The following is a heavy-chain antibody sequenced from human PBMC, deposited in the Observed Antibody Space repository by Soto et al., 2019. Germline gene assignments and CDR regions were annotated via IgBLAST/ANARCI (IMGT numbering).Heavy chain of an antibody. V-gene: IGHV3-30*18. D-gene: IGHD2-21*02. CDR2: ISYDGSNK. CDR3: AKGDLYYYYGMDV. CDR1: GFTFSSYG. J-gene: IGHJ6*02. Sequence: GWSLRLSCSASGFTFSSYGMHWFRQAPGKGLEWVAVISYDGSNKYYADSVKGRLTISRDNSKNTLYLQMNSLRAEDTAVYYCAKGDLYYYYGMDVWGQGTTVTVSS.